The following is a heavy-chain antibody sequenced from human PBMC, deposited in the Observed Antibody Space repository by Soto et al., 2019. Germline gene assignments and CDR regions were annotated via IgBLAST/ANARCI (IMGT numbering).Heavy chain of an antibody. CDR1: GGSISSGGYS. J-gene: IGHJ5*02. Sequence: SETLSLTCTVSGGSISSGGYSWNWIRQAPGKGLEWIGYIYHSGYTLYNPSLKGRVTISVDKSKNHFSLNLTSVTAADTAVYSGARNQPEGNWFDPWGQGTLVTVSS. CDR2: IYHSGYT. CDR3: ARNQPEGNWFDP. V-gene: IGHV4-30-2*01.